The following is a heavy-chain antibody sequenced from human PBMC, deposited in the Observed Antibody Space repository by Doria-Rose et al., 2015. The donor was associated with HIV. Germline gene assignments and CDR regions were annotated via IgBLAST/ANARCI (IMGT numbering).Heavy chain of an antibody. CDR3: ARGLLRGGWNDVDYYYGMDV. Sequence: QVQLQESGAGLVKPSETLSLTCAVFGGSFSGYYWSWIRQPPGKGLEWIGEINHSGNTNSRTSLKSRVSISLDTSKNLFSLKLSSVTAADTAVYYCARGLLRGGWNDVDYYYGMDVWGQGTTVTVSS. D-gene: IGHD1-1*01. CDR1: GGSFSGYY. V-gene: IGHV4-34*01. CDR2: INHSGNT. J-gene: IGHJ6*02.